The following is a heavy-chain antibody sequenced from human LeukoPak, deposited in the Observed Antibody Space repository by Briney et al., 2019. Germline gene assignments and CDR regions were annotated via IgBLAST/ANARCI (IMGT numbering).Heavy chain of an antibody. CDR2: IDWDDDK. D-gene: IGHD3-3*01. V-gene: IGHV2-70*01. Sequence: SGPALVKPTQTLTLTCTFSGFSLSTRGLCVSWIRQPPGKALEWLALIDWDDDKYYSTSLKTRLTISKDTSKNQVVLTMTNMDPVDTATYYCARTYVTIFGVADFDYWGQGTLVTVSS. CDR3: ARTYVTIFGVADFDY. J-gene: IGHJ4*02. CDR1: GFSLSTRGLC.